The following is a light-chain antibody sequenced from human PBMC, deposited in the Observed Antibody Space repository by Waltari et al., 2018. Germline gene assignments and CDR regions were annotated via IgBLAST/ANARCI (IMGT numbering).Light chain of an antibody. V-gene: IGKV3D-15*01. CDR1: QSVGSN. CDR2: VGS. CDR3: QQYNNWPLT. Sequence: EIVMTQSPATLSLSPGERATLSCRPSQSVGSNLAWYQQKPGQAPRLLIYVGSTRTTGIPARFSGSGSGTDFTLTISSLQSEDFAVYYCQQYNNWPLTFGGGTKVEIK. J-gene: IGKJ4*01.